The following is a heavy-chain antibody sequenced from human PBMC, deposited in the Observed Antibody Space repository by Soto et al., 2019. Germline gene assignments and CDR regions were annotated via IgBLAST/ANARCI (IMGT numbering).Heavy chain of an antibody. CDR3: ARDRDSGYDELDY. J-gene: IGHJ4*02. Sequence: GGSLRLSCAASGFTFSSYGMHWVRQAPGKGLEWVAVIWYDGSNKYYADSVKGRFTISRDNSKNTLYLQMNSLRAEDTAVYYCARDRDSGYDELDYWGQRTLVTVSS. CDR1: GFTFSSYG. V-gene: IGHV3-33*01. D-gene: IGHD5-12*01. CDR2: IWYDGSNK.